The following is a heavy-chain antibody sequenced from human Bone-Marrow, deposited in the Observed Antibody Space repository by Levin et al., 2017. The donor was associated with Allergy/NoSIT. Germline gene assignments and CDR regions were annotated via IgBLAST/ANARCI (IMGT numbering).Heavy chain of an antibody. CDR1: GYTFTSYA. CDR2: INAGNGNT. V-gene: IGHV1-3*01. Sequence: RASVKVSCKASGYTFTSYAMHWVRQAPGQRLEWMGWINAGNGNTKYSQKFQGRVTITRDTSASTAYMELSSLRSEDTAVYYCAREASSGRRGWFDPWGQGTLVTVSS. D-gene: IGHD6-19*01. CDR3: AREASSGRRGWFDP. J-gene: IGHJ5*02.